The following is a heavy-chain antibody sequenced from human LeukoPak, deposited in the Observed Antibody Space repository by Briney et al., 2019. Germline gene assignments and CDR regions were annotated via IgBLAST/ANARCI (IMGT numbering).Heavy chain of an antibody. CDR3: ARGDGSSSGLYFQF. CDR1: GGSISSYY. J-gene: IGHJ4*02. V-gene: IGHV4-59*01. D-gene: IGHD6-6*01. Sequence: SETLSLTCTVSGGSISSYYWSWIRQPPGKGLEWIGYIYYSGSTNYNPSLKSRVTISVDTSKNQFSLKLSSVTAADTAVYYCARGDGSSSGLYFQFWGQGALVTVSS. CDR2: IYYSGST.